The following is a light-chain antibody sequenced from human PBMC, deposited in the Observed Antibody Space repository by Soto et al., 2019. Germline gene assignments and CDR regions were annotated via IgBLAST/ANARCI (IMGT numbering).Light chain of an antibody. CDR1: QSVSSY. V-gene: IGKV3-11*01. CDR2: DAS. CDR3: QQYNNWPIT. J-gene: IGKJ5*01. Sequence: EIVLTQSPATLSLSPGERATLSCRASQSVSSYLAWYQQKPGQAPKLLIYDASNRATGIPARFSGGGSGTEFTLTISSLQSEDFAVYYYQQYNNWPITFGQGTRLEIK.